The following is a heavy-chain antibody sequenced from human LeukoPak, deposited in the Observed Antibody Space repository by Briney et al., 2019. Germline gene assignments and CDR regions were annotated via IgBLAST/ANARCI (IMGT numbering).Heavy chain of an antibody. D-gene: IGHD1-14*01. CDR1: GFTFSSYW. CDR2: IKTDGNEK. CDR3: ARDRNRLFDY. V-gene: IGHV3-7*05. J-gene: IGHJ4*02. Sequence: PGGSLRLSCAVSGFTFSSYWMTWVRQAPGKGLEWVAQIKTDGNEKYYVDSVKGRFTISRDNVKNSLYLQLSSLRSEDTAVYYRARDRNRLFDYWGQGTLVTVSS.